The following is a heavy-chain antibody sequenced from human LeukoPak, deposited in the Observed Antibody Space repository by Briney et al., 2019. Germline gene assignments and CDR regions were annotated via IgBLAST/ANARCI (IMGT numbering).Heavy chain of an antibody. CDR2: IYPGDSDT. J-gene: IGHJ4*02. CDR3: ATYSYGTIYHFDY. D-gene: IGHD5-18*01. Sequence: GASLKISFKGSGYSFTSYWIGWVRQMPGKGLEWMGIIYPGDSDTRYSPSFQGQVTIPADKSISTAYLQWSSLKASDTAMYYCATYSYGTIYHFDYWGQGTLVTVSS. CDR1: GYSFTSYW. V-gene: IGHV5-51*01.